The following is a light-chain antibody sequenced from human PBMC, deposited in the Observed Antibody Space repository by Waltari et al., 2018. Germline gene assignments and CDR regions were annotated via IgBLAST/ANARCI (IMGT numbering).Light chain of an antibody. J-gene: IGKJ1*01. V-gene: IGKV1-5*03. CDR2: KTS. CDR3: QEYRTYRT. Sequence: DIQMTQSPSTLSASVGERVTLTCRASQNIDRWLAWYQQRPGKAPKLLIYKTSSVESGVASRFSGSGYRTEFTNTISRLQPDDFATYYCQEYRTYRTFGQGTKVEIK. CDR1: QNIDRW.